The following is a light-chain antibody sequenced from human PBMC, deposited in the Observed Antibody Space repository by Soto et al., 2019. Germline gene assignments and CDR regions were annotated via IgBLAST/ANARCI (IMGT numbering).Light chain of an antibody. CDR1: SSDVGGYNY. J-gene: IGLJ3*02. Sequence: QPVLTQPRSVSGSPGQSVTISCTGTSSDVGGYNYVSWYQHHPGKAPKLMIYDVSKRPSGVPDRFSGSKSGNTASLTISGLQGEDEADYYCCSYAGRVFGGGTKLTVL. CDR3: CSYAGRV. CDR2: DVS. V-gene: IGLV2-11*01.